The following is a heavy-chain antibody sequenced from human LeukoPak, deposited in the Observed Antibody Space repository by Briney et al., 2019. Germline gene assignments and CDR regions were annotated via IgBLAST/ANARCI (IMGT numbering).Heavy chain of an antibody. V-gene: IGHV4-39*07. CDR2: IYYSGST. J-gene: IGHJ3*02. D-gene: IGHD6-13*01. CDR3: ARDGGLYSSSWSRAFDI. CDR1: GGSISSSSYY. Sequence: SETLSLTCTVSGGSISSSSYYWGWIRQPPGKGLEWIGSIYYSGSTYYNPSLKSRVTISVDTSKNQFSLKLSSVTAADTAVYYCARDGGLYSSSWSRAFDIWGQGTMVTVSS.